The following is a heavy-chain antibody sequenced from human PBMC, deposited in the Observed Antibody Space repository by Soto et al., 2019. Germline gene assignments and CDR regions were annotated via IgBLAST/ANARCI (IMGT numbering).Heavy chain of an antibody. V-gene: IGHV5-51*01. J-gene: IGHJ4*01. CDR3: ARLPWDEVATIYYFDY. Sequence: PGEPLKISCKGSGYSFTSYWIGWVRQMPGKGLEWMGIIYPGGSDTRYSPSFQGQVTISADKSISTAYLQWSSLKASDTAMYYCARLPWDEVATIYYFDYWGHGTLVTVSS. D-gene: IGHD5-12*01. CDR2: IYPGGSDT. CDR1: GYSFTSYW.